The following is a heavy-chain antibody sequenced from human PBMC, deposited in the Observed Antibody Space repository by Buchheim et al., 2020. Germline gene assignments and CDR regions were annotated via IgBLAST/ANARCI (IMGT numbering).Heavy chain of an antibody. Sequence: EVQLVESGGGLVQPGGSLRLSCEASGFTFSGYSMNWVRQAPGKGLGWISYIRTISLTIYYADSVRGRFTISRDNAKNSLYLQMNTLRDDDTAVYYCARDPGDQSYDYWGQGTLVTVSS. CDR2: IRTISLTI. V-gene: IGHV3-48*02. J-gene: IGHJ4*02. CDR3: ARDPGDQSYDY. D-gene: IGHD7-27*01. CDR1: GFTFSGYS.